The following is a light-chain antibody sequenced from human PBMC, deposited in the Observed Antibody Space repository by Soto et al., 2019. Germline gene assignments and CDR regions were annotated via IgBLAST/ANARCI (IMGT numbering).Light chain of an antibody. V-gene: IGKV1-39*01. Sequence: DIQMTQSPSSLSASVGDRVTITSRASQSISSYLNWYQQNPGKAPKLLIYAASSLQSGVPSRFSASGSGTDFTLTISSLQPEDFATNYCQQSYSTPRTFGQGTKREIK. CDR3: QQSYSTPRT. CDR1: QSISSY. CDR2: AAS. J-gene: IGKJ2*01.